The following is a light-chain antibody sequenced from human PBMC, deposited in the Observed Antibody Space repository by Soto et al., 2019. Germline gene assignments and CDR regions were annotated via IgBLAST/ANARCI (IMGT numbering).Light chain of an antibody. J-gene: IGLJ1*01. CDR1: RSNIGKNY. Sequence: QSVLTQPASVSAAPGQKVTISCSGSRSNIGKNYVSWYQQLPGTAPKLLIYENNKRPSGIPDRFSGSKSGTSATLGITGLQTGDEADYYCGTWDSSLSVYVFGTGTQLTVL. CDR2: ENN. V-gene: IGLV1-51*02. CDR3: GTWDSSLSVYV.